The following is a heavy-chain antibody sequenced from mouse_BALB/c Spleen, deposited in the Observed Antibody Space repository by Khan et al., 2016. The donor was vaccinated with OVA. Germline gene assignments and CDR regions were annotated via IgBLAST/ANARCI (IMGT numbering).Heavy chain of an antibody. CDR3: ATSYYYGYYFDY. V-gene: IGHV5-17*02. CDR2: ISGDSSNI. CDR1: GFTFSSYG. D-gene: IGHD1-1*01. Sequence: EVELVESGGGLVQPGGSRKLSCAASGFTFSSYGMHWVRQAPEKGLEWVAYISGDSSNIYYADTVKGRFTISRDNPKNTLFLQMTSLMSEDMAMYYCATSYYYGYYFDYWGPGTTLIVSS. J-gene: IGHJ2*01.